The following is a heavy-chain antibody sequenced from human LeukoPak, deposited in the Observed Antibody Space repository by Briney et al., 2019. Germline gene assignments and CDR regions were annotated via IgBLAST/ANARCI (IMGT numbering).Heavy chain of an antibody. CDR1: GYIFTNYW. D-gene: IGHD1-1*01. V-gene: IGHV5-51*01. J-gene: IGHJ4*02. CDR3: ARFQFTGRPRGFDY. CDR2: IYPGDSDT. Sequence: GESLKISCEASGYIFTNYWIGWVRQMPGKGLEWMGIIYPGDSDTRYSPSFQGQVTISADKSISTAYLQWSSLKASDTAMYYCARFQFTGRPRGFDYWGQGTLVTVSS.